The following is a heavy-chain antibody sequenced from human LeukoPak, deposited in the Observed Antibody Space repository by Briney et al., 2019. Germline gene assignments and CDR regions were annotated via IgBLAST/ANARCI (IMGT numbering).Heavy chain of an antibody. J-gene: IGHJ3*02. CDR3: ARHHPLTYCSSTSCPVDAIDI. V-gene: IGHV5-10-1*01. D-gene: IGHD2-2*01. CDR1: GYSFTGYW. Sequence: GESLRISCKGSGYSFTGYWISWVRQMPGKGLEWMGRIDPSDSYTNYSPSFQGHVTISADKSISTAYLQWSSLKASDTAMYYCARHHPLTYCSSTSCPVDAIDIWGQGTMVTV. CDR2: IDPSDSYT.